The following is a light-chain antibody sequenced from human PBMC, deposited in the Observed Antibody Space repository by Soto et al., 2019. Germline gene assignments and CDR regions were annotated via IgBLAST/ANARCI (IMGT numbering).Light chain of an antibody. V-gene: IGKV1-39*01. CDR3: QHG. J-gene: IGKJ3*01. Sequence: IALSQSPSSLSASVGVRVAIPCWASQSRSSYLIWCQQDPCKAPKRLIYASSSLQRGVPSRCSGSGSGTGFTLTISCLLPGGLGPTTLQHGFG. CDR1: QSRSSY. CDR2: ASS.